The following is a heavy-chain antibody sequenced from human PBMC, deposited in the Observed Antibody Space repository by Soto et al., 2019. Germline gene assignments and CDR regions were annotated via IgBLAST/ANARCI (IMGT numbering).Heavy chain of an antibody. Sequence: QITLKESGPPLVQPTQTLTLTCSFSGFSLITTGAGVGWIRQPPGKAPEWLALIYWDGEKRYSPALKSRLTIIKDSSKKQVVLTMTDMDPVDTATYYCGCRQFIMIRGGNAFDIWGLGTFLRVSS. V-gene: IGHV2-5*02. D-gene: IGHD3-10*01. CDR3: GCRQFIMIRGGNAFDI. CDR2: IYWDGEK. CDR1: GFSLITTGAG. J-gene: IGHJ3*02.